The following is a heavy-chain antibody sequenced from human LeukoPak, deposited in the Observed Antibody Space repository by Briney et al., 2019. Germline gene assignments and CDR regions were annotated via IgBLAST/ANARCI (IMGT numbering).Heavy chain of an antibody. Sequence: PGGSLRLSCAASGFTVSSNYMSWVRQAPGKGLEWVSVIYSGGSTYYADSVKGRFTISRDNSKNTLYLQMNSLRAEDTAVYYCARDLDYDSSGTDAFDTWGQGTMVTVSS. V-gene: IGHV3-53*01. CDR2: IYSGGST. CDR1: GFTVSSNY. J-gene: IGHJ3*02. CDR3: ARDLDYDSSGTDAFDT. D-gene: IGHD3-22*01.